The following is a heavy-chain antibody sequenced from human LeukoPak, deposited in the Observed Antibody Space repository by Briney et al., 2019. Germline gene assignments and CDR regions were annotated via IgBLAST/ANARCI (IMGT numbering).Heavy chain of an antibody. CDR1: GGSISSGDYY. Sequence: SETLSLTCTVSGGSISSGDYYWSWIRQPPGKGLEWIGYIYYSGSTYYNPSLKSRVTISVDTSKNQFSLKLSSVTAADTAVYYCARANPQNYYDSSGFFDYWGQGTLVTVSS. D-gene: IGHD3-22*01. CDR2: IYYSGST. J-gene: IGHJ4*02. CDR3: ARANPQNYYDSSGFFDY. V-gene: IGHV4-30-4*08.